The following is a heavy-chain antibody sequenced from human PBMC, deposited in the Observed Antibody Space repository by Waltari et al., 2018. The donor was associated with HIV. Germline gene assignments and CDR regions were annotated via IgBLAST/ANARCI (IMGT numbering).Heavy chain of an antibody. CDR1: GFTFITAR. CDR2: IKSKNDGGTI. Sequence: EVHLVESGGGLVKPGGSLRVSCTVSGFTFITARMTWVRQAPGKGLEWLGRIKSKNDGGTIDYAAPVKDRFTILRDDSKHTLYLEMSSLKIEDTGIYYCVTDAVAVPLDTAYWGQGTLVTVSS. J-gene: IGHJ4*02. D-gene: IGHD2-21*01. V-gene: IGHV3-15*01. CDR3: VTDAVAVPLDTAY.